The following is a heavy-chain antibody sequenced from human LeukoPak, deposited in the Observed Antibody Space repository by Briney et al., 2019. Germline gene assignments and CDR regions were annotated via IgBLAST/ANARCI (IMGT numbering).Heavy chain of an antibody. V-gene: IGHV4-39*02. CDR1: GGSISSSSYY. J-gene: IGHJ6*03. CDR3: ARERELLGDYYYMDV. CDR2: INYRGTT. D-gene: IGHD1-26*01. Sequence: SSETLSLTCSVSGGSISSSSYYWGWIRQRPGKGLEWIGSINYRGTTYYNPSLESRVTISVDTSKNQLSLKLSSVTAADTAVYYCARERELLGDYYYMDVWGKGTTVTVSS.